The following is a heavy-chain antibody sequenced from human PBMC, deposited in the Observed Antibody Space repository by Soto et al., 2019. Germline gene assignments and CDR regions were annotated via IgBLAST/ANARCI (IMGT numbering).Heavy chain of an antibody. J-gene: IGHJ2*01. Sequence: PGGSLRLSCAASGFTFSSYAMSWVRQAPGKGLEWVSAISGSGGSTYYADFVKGRFTISRDNSKNTLYLQMNSLRAEDTAVYYCARDPLWGTAMVLWYFDLWGRGTLVTVSS. D-gene: IGHD5-18*01. CDR1: GFTFSSYA. V-gene: IGHV3-23*01. CDR3: ARDPLWGTAMVLWYFDL. CDR2: ISGSGGST.